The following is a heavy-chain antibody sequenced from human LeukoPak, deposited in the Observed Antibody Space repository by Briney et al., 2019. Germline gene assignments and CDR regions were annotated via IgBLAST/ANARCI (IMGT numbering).Heavy chain of an antibody. CDR1: GFTFSSYG. V-gene: IGHV3-21*01. CDR2: ISSSSSYI. CDR3: ARVAVKQQLNPFFDY. D-gene: IGHD6-13*01. J-gene: IGHJ4*02. Sequence: GGSLRLSCAASGFTFSSYGMHWVRQAPGKGLEWVSSISSSSSYIYYADSVKGRFTISRDNAKNSLYLQMNSLRAEDTAVYYCARVAVKQQLNPFFDYWGQGTLVTVSS.